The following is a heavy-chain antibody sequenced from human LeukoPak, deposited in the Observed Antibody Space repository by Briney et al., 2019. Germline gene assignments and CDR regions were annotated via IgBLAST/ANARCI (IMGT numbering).Heavy chain of an antibody. V-gene: IGHV3-23*01. J-gene: IGHJ4*02. CDR2: NTGSVG. CDR1: EFTFSSFA. Sequence: GGSLRLSCTASEFTFSSFAMSWVRQAPGKGLEWVSGNTGSVGYYANSVKGRFTISRDNSKNTLYLQMNSLGAEDTATYYCARGSDLGSYNELEYWGQGTLVTVSS. D-gene: IGHD3-10*01. CDR3: ARGSDLGSYNELEY.